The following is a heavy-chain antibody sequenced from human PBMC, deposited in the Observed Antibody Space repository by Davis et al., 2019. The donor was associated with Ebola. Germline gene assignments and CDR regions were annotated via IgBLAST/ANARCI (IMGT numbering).Heavy chain of an antibody. CDR3: ARVQMTTVTTWFDP. Sequence: SGPTLVKPTQTLTLTCTFSGFSLSTRGVGVGWIRQPPGKALEWLALIYWDDDKRYSPSLKSRLTITKDTSKNQVVLTMTNMDPVDTATYYCARVQMTTVTTWFDPWGQGTLVTVSS. D-gene: IGHD4-17*01. J-gene: IGHJ5*02. V-gene: IGHV2-5*02. CDR2: IYWDDDK. CDR1: GFSLSTRGVG.